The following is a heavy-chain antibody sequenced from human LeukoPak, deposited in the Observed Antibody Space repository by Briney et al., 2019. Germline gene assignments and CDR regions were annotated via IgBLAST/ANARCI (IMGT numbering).Heavy chain of an antibody. V-gene: IGHV3-30*18. D-gene: IGHD2-2*02. Sequence: GGSLRLSCAASGFTFSSYGMHWVHQAPGKGLEWVAVISYDGSNKYYADSVKGRFTISRDNSKNTLYLQMNSLRAEDTAVYYCAKLLLYAPPLPYGMDVWGQGTTVTVSS. CDR2: ISYDGSNK. CDR1: GFTFSSYG. CDR3: AKLLLYAPPLPYGMDV. J-gene: IGHJ6*02.